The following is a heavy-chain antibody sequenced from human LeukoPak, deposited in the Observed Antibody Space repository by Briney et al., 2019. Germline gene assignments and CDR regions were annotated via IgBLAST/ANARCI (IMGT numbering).Heavy chain of an antibody. CDR1: GGSISSSSYY. CDR3: ARLYYDFWSGYFVRWFDP. V-gene: IGHV4-39*01. Sequence: PSETLSLTCTVSGGSISSSSYYWGWIRQPPGKGLEWIGSIYYSGSTYYNPSLKSRVTISVDTSKNQFSLKLSSVTAADTAVYHCARLYYDFWSGYFVRWFDPWGQGTLVTVSS. J-gene: IGHJ5*02. D-gene: IGHD3-3*01. CDR2: IYYSGST.